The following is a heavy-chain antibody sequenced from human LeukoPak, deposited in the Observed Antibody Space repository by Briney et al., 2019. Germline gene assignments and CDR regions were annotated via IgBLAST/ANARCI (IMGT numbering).Heavy chain of an antibody. J-gene: IGHJ4*02. Sequence: GGSLRLSCAASGFTFSSYSMNWVRQAPGKGLEWVSSISSSSSYIYYADSVKGRFTISRDNAKNSLYLQMNSLRAEDTAVYYCAREAYYYDSRGYYPHYFDYWGQGTLVTVSS. CDR2: ISSSSSYI. CDR1: GFTFSSYS. D-gene: IGHD3-22*01. CDR3: AREAYYYDSRGYYPHYFDY. V-gene: IGHV3-21*01.